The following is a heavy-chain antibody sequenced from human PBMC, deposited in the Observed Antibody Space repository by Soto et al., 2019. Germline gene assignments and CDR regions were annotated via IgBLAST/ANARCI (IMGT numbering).Heavy chain of an antibody. D-gene: IGHD2-15*01. Sequence: SETLSLTCIVSGDSISNNYWSWIREPPGKGLEWIGNIYHNGNTNYNPSLKSRVTLSVDTSRNQFSLKLTSVTASDTALYYCARQRVVPATPTNWFDPWGQGTLVTVSS. CDR1: GDSISNNY. CDR2: IYHNGNT. CDR3: ARQRVVPATPTNWFDP. V-gene: IGHV4-59*08. J-gene: IGHJ5*02.